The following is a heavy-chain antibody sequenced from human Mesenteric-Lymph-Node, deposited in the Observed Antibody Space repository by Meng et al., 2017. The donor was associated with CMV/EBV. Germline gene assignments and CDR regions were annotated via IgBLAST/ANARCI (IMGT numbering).Heavy chain of an antibody. Sequence: SGFTFSSHAMSWVRQAPGKGPEWVSVISGSGGRTDYADFVKGRFTISRDDSKNTLYMQMNSLRAEDTAVYYCAKREASTVFGVAFDYWGQGTLVTVSS. CDR1: GFTFSSHA. D-gene: IGHD3-3*01. J-gene: IGHJ4*02. V-gene: IGHV3-23*01. CDR3: AKREASTVFGVAFDY. CDR2: ISGSGGRT.